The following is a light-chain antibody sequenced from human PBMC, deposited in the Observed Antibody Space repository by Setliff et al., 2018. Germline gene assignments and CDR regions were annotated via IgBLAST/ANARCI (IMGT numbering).Light chain of an antibody. CDR3: CSYGGTLYV. Sequence: QSALTQPGSVSGSPGQSVTISCTGTSSDVGGYNSVSWYQQHPDKPPKLKIYDVSTRPSGVPDRFSGSKSGNTASLTISGLQAEDEADYYCCSYGGTLYVFGTGTKVTVL. CDR1: SSDVGGYNS. V-gene: IGLV2-11*01. J-gene: IGLJ1*01. CDR2: DVS.